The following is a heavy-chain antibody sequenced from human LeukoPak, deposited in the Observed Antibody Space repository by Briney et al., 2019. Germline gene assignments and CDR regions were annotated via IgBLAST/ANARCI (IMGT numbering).Heavy chain of an antibody. CDR1: GYTFISYG. CDR2: ISGYNGNT. Sequence: VASVKDSCKASGYTFISYGISWVRQAPGQGLEWMGWISGYNGNTNYAQNLQGRVTMTTDTSTSTAYMELRSLRSDDTAVYYCARGLGVVTAQSEQPKPRYFDLWGRGTQVTVSS. D-gene: IGHD2-21*02. CDR3: ARGLGVVTAQSEQPKPRYFDL. J-gene: IGHJ2*01. V-gene: IGHV1-18*01.